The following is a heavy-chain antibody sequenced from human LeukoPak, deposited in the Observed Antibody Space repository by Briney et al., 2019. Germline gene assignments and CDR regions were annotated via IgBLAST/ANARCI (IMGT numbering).Heavy chain of an antibody. V-gene: IGHV3-23*01. CDR1: GFTFDDYA. CDR2: ISGSGGST. D-gene: IGHD3-10*01. Sequence: PGGSLRLSCAASGFTFDDYAMHWVRQAPGKGLEWVSAISGSGGSTYYADSVKGRFTISRDNSKDTLYLQMNSLRAEDTAVYYCAKALGIWFGELYDYWGQGTLVTVSS. CDR3: AKALGIWFGELYDY. J-gene: IGHJ4*02.